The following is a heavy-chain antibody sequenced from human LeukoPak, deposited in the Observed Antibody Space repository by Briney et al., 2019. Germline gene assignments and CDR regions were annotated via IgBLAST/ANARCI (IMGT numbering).Heavy chain of an antibody. V-gene: IGHV4-61*02. J-gene: IGHJ4*02. Sequence: PSETLSLTCTVSGGSISSSSYYWGWIRQPAGKGLEWIGRIYTSGSTNYNPSLKSRVTISVDTSKNQFSLKLSSVTAADTAVYYCARGDTAMDPARLDYWGQGTLVTVSS. CDR3: ARGDTAMDPARLDY. D-gene: IGHD5-18*01. CDR1: GGSISSSSYY. CDR2: IYTSGST.